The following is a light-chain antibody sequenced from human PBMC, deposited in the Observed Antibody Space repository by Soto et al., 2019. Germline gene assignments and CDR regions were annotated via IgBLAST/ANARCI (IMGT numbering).Light chain of an antibody. J-gene: IGKJ4*01. V-gene: IGKV3-11*01. CDR3: QQRSNWPLT. Sequence: EILLTQSLATLSLSPGARATLSCRASQGVSSYLAWYQQKPVQAPRLLMSDASNRATGIPARFSGSGSGTDFTLTISSLEPEDFAVYYCQQRSNWPLTFGGGTKVEIK. CDR2: DAS. CDR1: QGVSSY.